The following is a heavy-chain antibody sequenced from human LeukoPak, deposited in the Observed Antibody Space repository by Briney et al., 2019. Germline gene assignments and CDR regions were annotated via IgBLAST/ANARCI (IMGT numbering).Heavy chain of an antibody. CDR1: GFSFSTFG. Sequence: GRSLRLSCAASGFSFSTFGMHLVRQAPGKGLEWVAMIWYDASGQHYADSVKGRFTISRDTSKNTLYLQMNSLRAEDTAVYFCARDSLYDDNGYYHYFDYWGQGTLVTVSS. D-gene: IGHD3-22*01. J-gene: IGHJ4*02. CDR2: IWYDASGQ. CDR3: ARDSLYDDNGYYHYFDY. V-gene: IGHV3-33*01.